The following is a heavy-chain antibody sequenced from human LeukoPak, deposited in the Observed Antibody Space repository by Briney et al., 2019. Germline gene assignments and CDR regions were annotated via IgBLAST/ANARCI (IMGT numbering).Heavy chain of an antibody. V-gene: IGHV3-23*01. D-gene: IGHD3-22*01. J-gene: IGHJ3*02. CDR1: GFTFSSYA. Sequence: PGGSLRLSCAPSGFTFSSYAMGWVRQAPGKGLEWVSAISGSGGRTYYADSVKGRFTISRDNSKNTLYLQMNSLRAEDTAVYYCAKDITMIVVVTDAFDIWGQGTLVTVSS. CDR2: ISGSGGRT. CDR3: AKDITMIVVVTDAFDI.